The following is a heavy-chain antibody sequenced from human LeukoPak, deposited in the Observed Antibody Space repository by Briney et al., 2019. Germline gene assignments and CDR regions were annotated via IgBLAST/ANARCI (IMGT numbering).Heavy chain of an antibody. CDR2: ISAYNGNT. V-gene: IGHV1-18*01. J-gene: IGHJ3*02. CDR3: AIRFPDNDYGGNRPDAFDI. Sequence: GASVKVSCKASGYTFTSYGISWVRQAPGQGLEWMGWISAYNGNTNYAQKLQGRVTMTTDTSTSTAYMELRSLRSDDTAVYYCAIRFPDNDYGGNRPDAFDIWGQGTMVTVSS. CDR1: GYTFTSYG. D-gene: IGHD4-23*01.